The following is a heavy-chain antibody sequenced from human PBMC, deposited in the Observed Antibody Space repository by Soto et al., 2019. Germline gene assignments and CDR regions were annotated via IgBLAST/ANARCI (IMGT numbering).Heavy chain of an antibody. V-gene: IGHV4-31*02. CDR2: IYDGAST. Sequence: TLSLTCTDSCGSITSGRNNWSWIRQHPGKGLEWLGYIYDGASTFYNPSVKSRITLSVDTAKNQFSLKLSSVTVADTAVYFCARKHAGYFYGIDYWGQGTLVTVSS. J-gene: IGHJ4*02. D-gene: IGHD3-10*01. CDR1: CGSITSGRNN. CDR3: ARKHAGYFYGIDY.